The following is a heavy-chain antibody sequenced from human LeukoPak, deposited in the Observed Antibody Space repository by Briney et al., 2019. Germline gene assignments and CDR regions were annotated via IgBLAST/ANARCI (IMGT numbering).Heavy chain of an antibody. V-gene: IGHV4-38-2*01. D-gene: IGHD6-19*01. Sequence: SQTLSLTCAVSGYSISSGYYWGWIRQPPREGLEWIGSINNSSSTNDNPSLKSRVTITAATTKNKFSLKLSSVTTTDKAVYYCAISAGYSSGWYLGWGQGTLVTV. CDR1: GYSISSGYY. CDR3: AISAGYSSGWYLG. CDR2: INNSSST. J-gene: IGHJ4*02.